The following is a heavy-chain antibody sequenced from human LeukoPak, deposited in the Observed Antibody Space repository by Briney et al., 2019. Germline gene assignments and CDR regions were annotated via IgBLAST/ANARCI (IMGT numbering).Heavy chain of an antibody. D-gene: IGHD3-22*01. J-gene: IGHJ4*02. Sequence: GGSLRLSCAASGFTFSSYAMSWVRQAPGKGLEWVSAISGSGGSTYYADSVKGRFTTSRDNSKNTLYLQMNSLRAEDTAVYYCAKDKTISYYYDSSGEGIDYWGQGTLVTVSS. CDR2: ISGSGGST. CDR3: AKDKTISYYYDSSGEGIDY. CDR1: GFTFSSYA. V-gene: IGHV3-23*01.